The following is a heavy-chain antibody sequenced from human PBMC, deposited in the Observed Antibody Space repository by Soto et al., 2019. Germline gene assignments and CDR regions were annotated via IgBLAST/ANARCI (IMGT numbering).Heavy chain of an antibody. Sequence: QITLKESGPTLVKPSLTLTLTCTFSGFSLSTSGVGVGWIRQPPGKALEWLALIYWDDDKRYSPSLKSRLTITKDTSKNQVVLTMTNMDPVDTATYYCAHVYGGYDNFDYWGQGTLVTVSS. D-gene: IGHD5-12*01. CDR2: IYWDDDK. V-gene: IGHV2-5*02. CDR3: AHVYGGYDNFDY. J-gene: IGHJ4*02. CDR1: GFSLSTSGVG.